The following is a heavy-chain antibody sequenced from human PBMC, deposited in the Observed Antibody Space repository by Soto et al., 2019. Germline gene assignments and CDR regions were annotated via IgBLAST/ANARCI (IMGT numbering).Heavy chain of an antibody. J-gene: IGHJ4*02. CDR2: ISGSGGST. V-gene: IGHV3-23*01. CDR1: GLPFSSYA. CDR3: AYSSTPFDY. D-gene: IGHD6-13*01. Sequence: GGSLRLSCAACGLPFSSYAMSWVRQAPGKGLEWVSAISGSGGSTYYADSVKGRFTISRDNSKNTLYLQMNSLRAEDTAVYYCAYSSTPFDYWGQGTLVTVSS.